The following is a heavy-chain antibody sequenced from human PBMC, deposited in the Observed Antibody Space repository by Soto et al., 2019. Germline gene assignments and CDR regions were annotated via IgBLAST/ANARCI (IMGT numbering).Heavy chain of an antibody. CDR2: MNSDGSIT. D-gene: IGHD2-21*02. CDR3: CASSVVTPFAY. CDR1: EFTFSSSW. Sequence: PGGSLRLSCVVSEFTFSSSWMHWVRQGPGKGLVWVSRMNSDGSITNYADSVKGRFTVSRDNAKNSLYLQMNSLRAEDTAVYFCCASSVVTPFAYWGQGILVTVSS. J-gene: IGHJ4*02. V-gene: IGHV3-74*01.